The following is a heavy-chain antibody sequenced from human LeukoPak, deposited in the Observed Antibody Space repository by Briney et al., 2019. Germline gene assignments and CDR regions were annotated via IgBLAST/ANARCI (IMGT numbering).Heavy chain of an antibody. CDR1: GYTFTCYH. V-gene: IGHV1-2*02. Sequence: ASVKVSCKASGYTFTCYHIHWVRQAPGQGLEWMGWINPNSGGTSCAQKFQGRVTMTTDTSISTAFMELSRLTSADTAVYYCARDLGGSVEDYWGQGTLVTVSS. J-gene: IGHJ4*02. CDR3: ARDLGGSVEDY. CDR2: INPNSGGT. D-gene: IGHD3-10*01.